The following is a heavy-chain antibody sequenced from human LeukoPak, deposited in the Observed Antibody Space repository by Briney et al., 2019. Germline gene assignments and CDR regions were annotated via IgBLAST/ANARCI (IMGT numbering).Heavy chain of an antibody. CDR1: GFTFSSYA. CDR2: ISYDGSNK. Sequence: AGGSLRLSCAASGFTFSSYAMHWVRQAPGKGLEWVAVISYDGSNKYYADSVKGRFTISRDNSKNTLYLQMNSLRAEDTAVYYCARDDPYPWGYYGSGSYGLLDYWGQGTLVTVSS. CDR3: ARDDPYPWGYYGSGSYGLLDY. J-gene: IGHJ4*02. V-gene: IGHV3-30*04. D-gene: IGHD3-10*01.